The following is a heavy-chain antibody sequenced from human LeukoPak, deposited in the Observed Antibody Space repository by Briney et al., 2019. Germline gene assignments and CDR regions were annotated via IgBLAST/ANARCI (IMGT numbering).Heavy chain of an antibody. J-gene: IGHJ4*02. D-gene: IGHD4-17*01. CDR1: GFTFSSYG. CDR2: ISYDGSNK. CDR3: AKDYGDSLPLN. V-gene: IGHV3-30*18. Sequence: GSLRLSCAASGFTFSSYGMHWVRQAPGKGLEWVAVISYDGSNKYYADSVKGRFTISRDNSKNTLYLQMNSQRAEDTAVYYCAKDYGDSLPLNWGQGTLVTVSS.